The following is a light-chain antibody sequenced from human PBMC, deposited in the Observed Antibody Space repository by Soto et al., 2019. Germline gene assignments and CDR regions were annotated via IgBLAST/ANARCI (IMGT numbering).Light chain of an antibody. J-gene: IGKJ1*01. V-gene: IGKV1-39*01. CDR3: QHSSSIPVT. Sequence: DIQMTQSPSSLSASIGDRVTITCRASQSISIYLNWYQQKPGKAPKSLIYGASSLQSGVPSRFSGSGSGTDFTLTISNLQPEDFAPYYCQHSSSIPVTFGQGTKVEIK. CDR1: QSISIY. CDR2: GAS.